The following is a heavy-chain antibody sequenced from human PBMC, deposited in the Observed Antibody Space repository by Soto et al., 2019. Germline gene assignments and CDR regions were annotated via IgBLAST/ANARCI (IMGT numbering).Heavy chain of an antibody. CDR3: ARSAQLGYCSNLRCDGALDY. Sequence: QVQLVQSGTEVKEPGTSVKVSCEASGYAFMDYGVNWVRQAPGHGLEWMGWISVRNGNTKYAQRLQDRVTMTRDTSSNTVYMELRSLKSDDTAVYYCARSAQLGYCSNLRCDGALDYWGQGTLVTVSS. D-gene: IGHD2-2*01. CDR1: GYAFMDYG. V-gene: IGHV1-18*01. CDR2: ISVRNGNT. J-gene: IGHJ4*02.